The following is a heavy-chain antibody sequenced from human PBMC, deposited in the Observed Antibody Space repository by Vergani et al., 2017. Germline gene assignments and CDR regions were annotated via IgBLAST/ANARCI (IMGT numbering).Heavy chain of an antibody. V-gene: IGHV1-69*17. CDR2: IIPIFGIA. CDR1: GGTFSSYA. J-gene: IGHJ6*01. D-gene: IGHD5-18*01. CDR3: ARVDDSYGNYDYYYGMDG. Sequence: QVQLVQSGAEVKKPGSSVKVSCKASGGTFSSYAISWVRQAPGQGLEWMGGIIPIFGIANYAQKFQGRVTITADKSTSTAYMELSSLRSEDTAVYYCARVDDSYGNYDYYYGMDGGGEGTTVTVSS.